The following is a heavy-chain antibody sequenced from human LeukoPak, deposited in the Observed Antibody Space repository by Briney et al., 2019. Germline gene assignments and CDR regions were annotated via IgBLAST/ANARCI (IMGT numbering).Heavy chain of an antibody. V-gene: IGHV1-69*05. J-gene: IGHJ5*02. Sequence: GASVKVSCKASGYTFTSYGISWVRQAPGQGLEWMGGIIPIFGTANYAQKFQGRVTITTDESTSTAYMELSSLRSEDTAVYYCAREGYYYGSGSYPNWFDPWGQGTLVTVSS. D-gene: IGHD3-10*01. CDR3: AREGYYYGSGSYPNWFDP. CDR2: IIPIFGTA. CDR1: GYTFTSYG.